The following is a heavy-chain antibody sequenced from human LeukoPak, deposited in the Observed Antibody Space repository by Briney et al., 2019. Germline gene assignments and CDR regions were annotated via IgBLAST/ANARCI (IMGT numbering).Heavy chain of an antibody. D-gene: IGHD3-10*01. V-gene: IGHV3-7*01. CDR1: GFTFSSYW. J-gene: IGHJ4*02. Sequence: GGSLRLSCAASGFTFSSYWMSWVRQAPGKGLEWVANIKQDGSEKYYVDSVKGRFTISRDNAKNSLYLQMNSLRAEDTAVYYCARDRDPLLWFGEFYYWGQGTLVTVSS. CDR3: ARDRDPLLWFGEFYY. CDR2: IKQDGSEK.